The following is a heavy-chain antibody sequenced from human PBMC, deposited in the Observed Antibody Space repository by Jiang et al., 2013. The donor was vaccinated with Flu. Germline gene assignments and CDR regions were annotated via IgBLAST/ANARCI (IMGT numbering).Heavy chain of an antibody. D-gene: IGHD6-13*01. V-gene: IGHV3-30*18. CDR1: GFTFSSYG. J-gene: IGHJ6*02. CDR2: ISYDGSNK. CDR3: AKDLGQLVRYYYYGMDV. Sequence: RSLRLSCAASGFTFSSYGMHWVRQAPGKGLEWVAVISYDGSNKYYADSVKGRFTISRDNSKNTLYLQMNSLRAEDTAVYYCAKDLGQLVRYYYYGMDVWGQGTTVTVSS.